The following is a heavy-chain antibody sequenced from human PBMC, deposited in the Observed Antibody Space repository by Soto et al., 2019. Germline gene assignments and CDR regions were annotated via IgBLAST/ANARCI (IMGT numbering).Heavy chain of an antibody. CDR1: GGLFSVFS. CDR3: AANRVRGGPLRFED. CDR2: VLPITGST. V-gene: IGHV1-69*06. Sequence: QVQLVQSGAEVKKPGSSVKVSCKTSGGLFSVFSFNWVRQAPGQGLEWMGGVLPITGSTDYAQKFQGRLTITGERTTRTNLLELSKPTSGGTAHYFWAANRVRGGPLRFEDGGQGTLISVSS. D-gene: IGHD5-12*01. J-gene: IGHJ4*01.